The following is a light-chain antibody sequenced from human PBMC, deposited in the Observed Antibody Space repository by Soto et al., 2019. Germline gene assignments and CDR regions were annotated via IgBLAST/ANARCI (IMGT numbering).Light chain of an antibody. CDR3: QQRGNWPPT. Sequence: EIVLTQSPATLSLSPGERATLSCRASQSIGSFLAWYQQKPGQPPRLLIYDASNRATGIPGRFSGSGSGTDFTLTISSLEPEDFAFYYCQQRGNWPPTFRPGTKVNIK. J-gene: IGKJ3*01. CDR1: QSIGSF. V-gene: IGKV3-11*01. CDR2: DAS.